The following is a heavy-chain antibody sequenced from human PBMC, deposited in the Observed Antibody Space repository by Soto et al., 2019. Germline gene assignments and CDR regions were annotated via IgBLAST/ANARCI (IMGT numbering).Heavy chain of an antibody. J-gene: IGHJ4*02. CDR2: ISYDGSNK. Sequence: QSGGSLRLSCAASGFTFSSYAMHWVRQAPGKGLEWVAVISYDGSNKYYTDSVKGRFTISRDNSKNTLYLQMNSLRAEDTAVYYCASLYDSSGYPNDYWGQGTLVTVSS. CDR3: ASLYDSSGYPNDY. V-gene: IGHV3-30-3*01. CDR1: GFTFSSYA. D-gene: IGHD3-22*01.